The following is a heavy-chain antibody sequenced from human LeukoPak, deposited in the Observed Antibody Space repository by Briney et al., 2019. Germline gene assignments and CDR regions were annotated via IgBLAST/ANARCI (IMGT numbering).Heavy chain of an antibody. D-gene: IGHD4/OR15-4a*01. J-gene: IGHJ5*02. CDR2: ICYRGRL. V-gene: IGHV4-39*01. CDR1: GVSISSSTYY. CDR3: ATFEGAT. Sequence: AVTLSLTCTVSGVSISSSTYYWGWIRQPPGKGLECIGSICYRGRLYYNPSLKSRVTISVAPSKNQFSLKMSSVTAADTAVYHCATFEGATWGQGTLVTVSS.